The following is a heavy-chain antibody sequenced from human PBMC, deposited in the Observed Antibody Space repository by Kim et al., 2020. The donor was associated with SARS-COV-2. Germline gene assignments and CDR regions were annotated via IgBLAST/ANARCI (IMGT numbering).Heavy chain of an antibody. V-gene: IGHV3-48*03. CDR3: ARAMTVTDYVHSYFKGPDGVDF. Sequence: GGSLRLSCATSGFTFGRYDMNWVRQAPGRELEWVSNISSGGATYYADSVRGRFTISRDFADNSVHLQMESLRAEDTAMYYCARAMTVTDYVHSYFKGPDGVDFWGQGTMVTV. J-gene: IGHJ3*01. D-gene: IGHD4-4*01. CDR1: GFTFGRYD. CDR2: ISSGGAT.